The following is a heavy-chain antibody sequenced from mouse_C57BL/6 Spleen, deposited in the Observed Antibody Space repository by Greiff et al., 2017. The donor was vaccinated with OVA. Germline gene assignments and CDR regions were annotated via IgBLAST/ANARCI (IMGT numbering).Heavy chain of an antibody. V-gene: IGHV1-53*01. Sequence: VQLQQPGTELVKPGASVKLSCKASGYTFTSYWMHWVKQRPGQGLEWIGNINPSNGGTNYNEKFKSKATLTVDKSSSTAYMKLSSLTSEDSAVYYCARGGYYGSSPWYFDVWGTGTTVTVSS. J-gene: IGHJ1*03. D-gene: IGHD1-1*01. CDR3: ARGGYYGSSPWYFDV. CDR2: INPSNGGT. CDR1: GYTFTSYW.